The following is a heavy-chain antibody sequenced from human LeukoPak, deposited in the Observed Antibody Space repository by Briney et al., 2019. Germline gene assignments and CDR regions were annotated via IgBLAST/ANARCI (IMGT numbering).Heavy chain of an antibody. CDR3: ARGPYYYDSSGAPGGNWFDP. J-gene: IGHJ5*02. Sequence: ASVKVSCKASGGTFSSYAISWVRQAPGQGLEWMGGIIPIFGTANCAQKFQGRVTITADESTSTAYMELSSLRSEDTAVYYCARGPYYYDSSGAPGGNWFDPWGQGTLVTVSS. V-gene: IGHV1-69*13. D-gene: IGHD3-22*01. CDR2: IIPIFGTA. CDR1: GGTFSSYA.